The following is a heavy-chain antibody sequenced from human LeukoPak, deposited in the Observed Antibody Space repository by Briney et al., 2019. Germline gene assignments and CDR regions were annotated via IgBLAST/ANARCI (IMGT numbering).Heavy chain of an antibody. CDR2: IYSSGST. Sequence: SETLSLTCTVSGGFVSSGTNHWGWIRQPPGKGLEYIGYIYSSGSTNYNPSLKSRVTISVDTSKNQFSLKLSSVTAADTALYYCARGTTVVTPRYWYFDLWGRGTLVTVSS. CDR1: GGFVSSGTNH. D-gene: IGHD4-23*01. J-gene: IGHJ2*01. V-gene: IGHV4-61*01. CDR3: ARGTTVVTPRYWYFDL.